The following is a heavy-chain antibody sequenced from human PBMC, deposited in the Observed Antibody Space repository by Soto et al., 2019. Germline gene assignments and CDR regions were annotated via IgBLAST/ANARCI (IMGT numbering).Heavy chain of an antibody. D-gene: IGHD4-17*01. CDR3: VSQRTTVPTQAYFDY. CDR2: VYYRGRS. Sequence: SETLSLTCTVSGGSVTNSSYYWGWIRQSPGKGLEWIGSVYYRGRSYSKSSVKSRVTISVDTSKNRFSLSLNSVTASDTAVYFCVSQRTTVPTQAYFDYWGQGTLVTVSS. CDR1: GGSVTNSSYY. J-gene: IGHJ4*02. V-gene: IGHV4-39*01.